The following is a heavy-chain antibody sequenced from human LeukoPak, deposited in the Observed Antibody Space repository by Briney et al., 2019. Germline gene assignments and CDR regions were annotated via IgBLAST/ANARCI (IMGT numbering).Heavy chain of an antibody. CDR3: TRHEISYFDY. CDR1: GFTFSSYW. D-gene: IGHD3-3*02. J-gene: IGHJ4*02. V-gene: IGHV3-7*01. CDR2: IKQDGSEK. Sequence: GGSLRLSCVASGFTFSSYWMSWVRQTPGKGLEWVGNIKQDGSEKYYVDSVKGRFTISRDNAKNSLYLQMNSLRAEDTAVYYCTRHEISYFDYWGQGTLVTVSS.